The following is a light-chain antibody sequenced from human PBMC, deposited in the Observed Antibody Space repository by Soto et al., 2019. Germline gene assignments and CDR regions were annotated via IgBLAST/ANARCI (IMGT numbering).Light chain of an antibody. CDR1: QSVISNY. V-gene: IGKV3-20*01. CDR2: GAS. CDR3: HRYGDSPLT. Sequence: EIVLTQSPGTLSLSPGERSTLSCLAIQSVISNYLAWYQQKPGQPPRLLIYGASTRATGITDRFSGSGSGTDFTLTISRLEPEDFALYFCHRYGDSPLTFGGGTKVDIK. J-gene: IGKJ4*01.